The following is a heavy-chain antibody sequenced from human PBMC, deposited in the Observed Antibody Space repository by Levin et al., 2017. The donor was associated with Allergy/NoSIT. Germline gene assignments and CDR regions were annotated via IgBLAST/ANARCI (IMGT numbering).Heavy chain of an antibody. CDR2: ISAGGNYI. D-gene: IGHD3-22*01. Sequence: GESLKISCAASGILFSSYDMNWVRQAPGKGLEWVSSISAGGNYIYYADSVKGRFTISRDNAKNSSFLQMNSLRAEDTAGYYCSSWAMYHYDRSAFDYFYYAMDVWGQATTVTVSS. V-gene: IGHV3-21*01. CDR3: SSWAMYHYDRSAFDYFYYAMDV. CDR1: GILFSSYD. J-gene: IGHJ6*02.